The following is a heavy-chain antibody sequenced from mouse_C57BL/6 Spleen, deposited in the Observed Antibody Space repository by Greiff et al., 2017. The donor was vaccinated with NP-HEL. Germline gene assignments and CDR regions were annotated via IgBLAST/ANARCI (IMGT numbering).Heavy chain of an antibody. CDR3: ARSSYYGYDDYAMDY. V-gene: IGHV14-3*01. J-gene: IGHJ4*01. CDR2: IDPANGNT. Sequence: EVQLVESVAELVRPGASVKLSCTASGFNIKNTYMHWVKQRPEQGLEWIGRIDPANGNTKYAPKFQGQATITADTSSNPAYLQLSSLTSEDTAIYYCARSSYYGYDDYAMDYWGQGTSVTVSS. D-gene: IGHD2-2*01. CDR1: GFNIKNTY.